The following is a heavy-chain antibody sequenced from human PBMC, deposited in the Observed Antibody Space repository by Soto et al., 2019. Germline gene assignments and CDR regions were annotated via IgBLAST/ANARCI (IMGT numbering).Heavy chain of an antibody. D-gene: IGHD3-16*01. V-gene: IGHV4-39*01. CDR1: GGSISSSSYY. J-gene: IGHJ2*01. CDR2: IYYSGGT. CDR3: ARHGGWVGCAWCLDL. Sequence: QLQLQESGPGLVKPSETLSLTCTVSGGSISSSSYYWGWIRQPPGKGLEWIGCIYYSGGTYYNPSLKVRVTKSGNTSNQQFSLYRSSESAADTSVYYCARHGGWVGCAWCLDLRGRSTQVTVSS.